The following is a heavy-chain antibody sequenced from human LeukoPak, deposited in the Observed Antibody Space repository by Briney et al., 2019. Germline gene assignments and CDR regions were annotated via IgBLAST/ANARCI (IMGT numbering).Heavy chain of an antibody. CDR1: GFTLNNYA. CDR2: ISGGAGAA. CDR3: AKSQYCSGGACYRLDC. D-gene: IGHD2-15*01. Sequence: GGSLRFSCAASGFTLNNYAMKWVRQAPGKGLGWVSGISGGAGAAYYEDSVKGRFTISSDISKNTLYLQMNSLRAEDTAVYYCAKSQYCSGGACYRLDCWGLGTLVTVSS. V-gene: IGHV3-23*01. J-gene: IGHJ4*02.